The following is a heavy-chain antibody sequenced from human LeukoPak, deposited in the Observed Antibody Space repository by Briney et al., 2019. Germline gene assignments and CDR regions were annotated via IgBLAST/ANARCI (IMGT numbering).Heavy chain of an antibody. Sequence: ASETVSCKASGYTLTSFAMHWVRQAPGQRLEWMGRLNAANGNSQYSQKFQNRVTITSDSSANTAYMEFSSLRSEDSAVYYCARDGKHIAVPGVRYPMDVWGQGTTVTVS. J-gene: IGHJ6*02. D-gene: IGHD6-19*01. CDR1: GYTLTSFA. CDR3: ARDGKHIAVPGVRYPMDV. CDR2: LNAANGNS. V-gene: IGHV1-3*01.